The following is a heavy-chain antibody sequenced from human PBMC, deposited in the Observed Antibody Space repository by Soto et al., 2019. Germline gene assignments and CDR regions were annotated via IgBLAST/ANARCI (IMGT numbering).Heavy chain of an antibody. Sequence: SETLSLTCAVYGGSFSGYYWSWIRQPPGKGLEWIGEINHSGSTNYNPSLKSRVTISVDTSKNQFSLKLSSVTAADTAVYYCARGLPITVTTSDYFDYWGQGTLVTVSS. J-gene: IGHJ4*02. V-gene: IGHV4-34*01. D-gene: IGHD4-17*01. CDR3: ARGLPITVTTSDYFDY. CDR1: GGSFSGYY. CDR2: INHSGST.